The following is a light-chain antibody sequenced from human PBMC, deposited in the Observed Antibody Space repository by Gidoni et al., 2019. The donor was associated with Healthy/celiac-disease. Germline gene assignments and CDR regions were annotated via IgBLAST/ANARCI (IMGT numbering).Light chain of an antibody. J-gene: IGKJ1*01. CDR1: QSISSW. CDR3: QQYNSYSPWT. V-gene: IGKV1-5*03. CDR2: KAS. Sequence: DIHMTQSPSTLSASGGDRVTITCRASQSISSWLAWYQQKPGKAPKLLIYKASSLESGVPSRFSGSGSGTEFTLTISSLQPDDFATYYCQQYNSYSPWTFGQGTKVEIK.